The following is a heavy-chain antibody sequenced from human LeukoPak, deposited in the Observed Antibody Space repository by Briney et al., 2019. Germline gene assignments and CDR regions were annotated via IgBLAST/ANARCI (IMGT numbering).Heavy chain of an antibody. J-gene: IGHJ5*02. CDR3: ARDSYYYDSSGYNWFDP. CDR1: GGSISSSSYY. D-gene: IGHD3-22*01. Sequence: SETLSLTCTVSGGSISSSSYYWGWIRQPPGKGLERIGSIDYSGSTYYNPSLKSRVTISEDTSKNQFSLKLSSVTAADTAVYYCARDSYYYDSSGYNWFDPWGQGTLVTVSS. CDR2: IDYSGST. V-gene: IGHV4-39*02.